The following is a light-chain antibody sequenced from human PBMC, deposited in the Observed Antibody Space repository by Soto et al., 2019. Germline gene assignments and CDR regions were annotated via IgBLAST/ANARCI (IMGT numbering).Light chain of an antibody. Sequence: EVVMTQSPATLSVSPGERATLSCRASQSVSINLAWYQQKPGQAPRLLIFGASTRATGIPARFSGSGSGTVFTLTISSLQSEDFAVYYCHQYNNWPPWTFGQGTKVEIK. V-gene: IGKV3-15*01. CDR2: GAS. J-gene: IGKJ1*01. CDR1: QSVSIN. CDR3: HQYNNWPPWT.